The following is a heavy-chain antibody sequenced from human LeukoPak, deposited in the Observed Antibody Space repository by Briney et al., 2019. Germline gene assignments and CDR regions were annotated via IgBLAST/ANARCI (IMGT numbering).Heavy chain of an antibody. CDR1: GASMTSYY. D-gene: IGHD7-27*01. Sequence: PSETLSLTCTVSGASMTSYYLTWIRQPPGKGLEWIGYMYFGERTNYNPSLKSRATISIDTSKKQFSLNLKSVTDADTAVYYCARIPGDRPDDWGQGTLVTVS. J-gene: IGHJ4*02. CDR3: ARIPGDRPDD. V-gene: IGHV4-59*01. CDR2: MYFGERT.